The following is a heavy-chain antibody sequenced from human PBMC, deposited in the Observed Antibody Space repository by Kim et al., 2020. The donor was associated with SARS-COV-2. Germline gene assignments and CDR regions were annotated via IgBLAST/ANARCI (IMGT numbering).Heavy chain of an antibody. J-gene: IGHJ4*02. CDR2: IYYSGST. D-gene: IGHD1-26*01. Sequence: SETLSLTCTVSGGSISSSSYYWGWIRQPPGKGLEWIGSIYYSGSTYYNPSLKSRVTISVDTSKNQFSLKLSSVTAADTAVYYCARDWVSYSGSYVDYWGQGTLVTVSS. CDR1: GGSISSSSYY. CDR3: ARDWVSYSGSYVDY. V-gene: IGHV4-39*07.